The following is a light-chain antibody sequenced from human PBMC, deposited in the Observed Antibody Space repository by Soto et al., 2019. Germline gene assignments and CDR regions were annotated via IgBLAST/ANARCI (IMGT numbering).Light chain of an antibody. CDR3: VSYTSSTTYV. CDR1: SSDVGGSNF. CDR2: DVA. V-gene: IGLV2-14*03. J-gene: IGLJ1*01. Sequence: QSVLXQPASVSDSPGQSITISCTGTSSDVGGSNFVSWYQQHPGKPPKLIIYDVANRPSGVSNRFSGSKSGSTASLIISRLQTEDEADYYCVSYTSSTTYVFGTGTKVTVL.